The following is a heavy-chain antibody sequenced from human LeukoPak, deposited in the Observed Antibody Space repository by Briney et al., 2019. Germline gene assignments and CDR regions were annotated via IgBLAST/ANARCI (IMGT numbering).Heavy chain of an antibody. V-gene: IGHV3-30-3*01. CDR2: ISYDGSNK. D-gene: IGHD5-18*01. J-gene: IGHJ6*02. CDR1: GFTFSSYA. Sequence: PGRSLRLSCAASGFTFSSYAMHWVRQAPGKGLEWVAVISYDGSNKYYADSVKGRFTISRDNPKNTLYLQMNSLRAEDTAVYYCARDGTWWIQLWEGVLDYGMDVWGQGTTVTVSS. CDR3: ARDGTWWIQLWEGVLDYGMDV.